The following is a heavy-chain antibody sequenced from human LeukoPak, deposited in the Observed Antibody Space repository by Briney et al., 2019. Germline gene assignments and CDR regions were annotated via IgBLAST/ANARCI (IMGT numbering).Heavy chain of an antibody. J-gene: IGHJ4*02. CDR2: IKQDGSEK. Sequence: GGSLRLSCAASGFTFSSYWMSWVRQALGKGLEWVANIKQDGSEKYYVDSVKGRFTISRDNAKNSLYLQMNSLRAEDTAVYYCATPLDYYDRSDSHQGGDWGQGTLVTVSS. V-gene: IGHV3-7*03. CDR1: GFTFSSYW. CDR3: ATPLDYYDRSDSHQGGD. D-gene: IGHD3-22*01.